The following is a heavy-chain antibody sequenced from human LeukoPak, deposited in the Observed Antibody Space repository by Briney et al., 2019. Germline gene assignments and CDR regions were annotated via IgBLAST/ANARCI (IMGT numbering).Heavy chain of an antibody. J-gene: IGHJ6*04. D-gene: IGHD3-3*01. CDR1: GFTFSSYG. CDR2: IRYDGSNK. CDR3: ARDPSRFWSDLDV. Sequence: PGGTLRLSCAASGFTFSSYGMHWVRQAPGKGLEWVAFIRYDGSNKYYADSVKGRFTISRDNSKNPLSLQMNRLRAEDTAVYYCARDPSRFWSDLDVWGKGTTVTVSS. V-gene: IGHV3-30*02.